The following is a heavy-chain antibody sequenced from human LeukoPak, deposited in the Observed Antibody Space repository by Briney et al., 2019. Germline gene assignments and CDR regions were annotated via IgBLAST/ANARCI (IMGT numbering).Heavy chain of an antibody. Sequence: GRSLRLSCAASGFTFSSYAMHWVRQAPGKGLEWVAVISYDGSNKYHADSVKGRFTISRDNSKNTLYLQMNSLRAEDTAVYYCAREYYDFWSGYSFGAHDYWGQGTLVTVSS. CDR2: ISYDGSNK. CDR3: AREYYDFWSGYSFGAHDY. CDR1: GFTFSSYA. D-gene: IGHD3-3*01. V-gene: IGHV3-30-3*01. J-gene: IGHJ4*02.